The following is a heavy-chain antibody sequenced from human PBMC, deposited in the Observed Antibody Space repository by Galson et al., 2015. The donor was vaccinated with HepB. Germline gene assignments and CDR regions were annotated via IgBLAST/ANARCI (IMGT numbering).Heavy chain of an antibody. V-gene: IGHV4-61*08. CDR3: ARDPRPNSSTWSP. CDR1: GDSVVNGVYY. J-gene: IGHJ5*02. D-gene: IGHD2/OR15-2a*01. Sequence: SVSGDSVVNGVYYWTWIRQPPGKGLEYIGYVDFSGNTNYSPSLKSRVTISIDTSKNQFSLTLTSVTAADTAVYYCARDPRPNSSTWSPWGPGISVTVSS. CDR2: VDFSGNT.